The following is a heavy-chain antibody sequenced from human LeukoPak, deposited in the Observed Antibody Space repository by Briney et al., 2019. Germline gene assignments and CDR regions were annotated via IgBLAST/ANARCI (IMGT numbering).Heavy chain of an antibody. J-gene: IGHJ4*02. CDR1: GFTFSSYA. Sequence: PGGSLRLSCAASGFTFSSYAMHWVRQAPGKGLEYVSAISSNGGSTYYANSVKGRLTISRDNSKNTLYLQMGSLRAEDMAVYYCARSPGSHGGCFDYWGQGTLVTVSS. CDR2: ISSNGGST. V-gene: IGHV3-64*01. D-gene: IGHD1-26*01. CDR3: ARSPGSHGGCFDY.